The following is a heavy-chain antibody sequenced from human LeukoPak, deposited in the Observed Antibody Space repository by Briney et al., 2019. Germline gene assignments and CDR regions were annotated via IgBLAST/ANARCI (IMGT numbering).Heavy chain of an antibody. D-gene: IGHD2-2*01. J-gene: IGHJ4*02. CDR3: AKGGQYCSSISCSNGFDY. Sequence: GGSLRLSCAASGFTFDDYAMHWVRQAPGKGLEWVSGISWTSGTIGYADSVKGRFTISRDNAKNSLYAQMNSLRPEDTAFYFCAKGGQYCSSISCSNGFDYWGQGALVTVSS. CDR2: ISWTSGTI. CDR1: GFTFDDYA. V-gene: IGHV3-9*01.